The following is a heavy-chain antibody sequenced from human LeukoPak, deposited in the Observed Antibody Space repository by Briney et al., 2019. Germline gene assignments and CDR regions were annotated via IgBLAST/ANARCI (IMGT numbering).Heavy chain of an antibody. CDR3: ARAAGYSSGWEPPGAFDI. J-gene: IGHJ3*02. Sequence: ASVKVSCKASGYTFTGYYMHWVRQAPGQGLEWMGWINPNSGGTNYAQKFQGRVTMTRDTSISTAYMELSRLRSDDTAVYYCARAAGYSSGWEPPGAFDIWGQGTMVTVSS. V-gene: IGHV1-2*02. D-gene: IGHD6-19*01. CDR1: GYTFTGYY. CDR2: INPNSGGT.